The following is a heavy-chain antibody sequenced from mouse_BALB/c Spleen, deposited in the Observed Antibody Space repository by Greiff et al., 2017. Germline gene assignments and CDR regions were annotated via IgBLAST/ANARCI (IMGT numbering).Heavy chain of an antibody. CDR3: ARGAYYGNVDY. CDR1: GFTFSSFG. CDR2: ISSGSSTI. D-gene: IGHD2-10*01. J-gene: IGHJ2*01. Sequence: EVHLVESGGGLVQPGGSRKLSCAASGFTFSSFGMHWVRQAPEKGLEWVAYISSGSSTIYYADTVKGRFTISRDNPKNTLFLQMTSLRSEDTAMYYCARGAYYGNVDYWGQGTTLTVSS. V-gene: IGHV5-17*02.